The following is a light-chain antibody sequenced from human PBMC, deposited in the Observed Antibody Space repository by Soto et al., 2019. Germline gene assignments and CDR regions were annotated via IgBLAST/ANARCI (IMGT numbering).Light chain of an antibody. CDR2: GAS. J-gene: IGKJ4*01. CDR3: QQYASSPRT. CDR1: QSVSSSN. Sequence: EIVLTQSPGTLSFSPGERATLSCRASQSVSSSNLAWYQQKPGQAPRLLIYGASSRATGIPDRFGGSGSGTDFTLTINRLEPEDFAVYYCQQYASSPRTFGGGTKVEIK. V-gene: IGKV3-20*01.